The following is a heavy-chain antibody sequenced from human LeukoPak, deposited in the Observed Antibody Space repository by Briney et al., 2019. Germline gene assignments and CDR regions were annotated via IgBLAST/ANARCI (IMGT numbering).Heavy chain of an antibody. D-gene: IGHD6-13*01. CDR1: GYTFTGYY. V-gene: IGHV1-2*02. J-gene: IGHJ4*02. CDR3: ARIVQSNRVFPY. Sequence: ASVNVSCKTSGYTFTGYYMHWVRQAPGQGLEWMGWINPNSGGANYAQKFQGRVTMTSDTSISTAYMELSRLRSDDTAVYYCARIVQSNRVFPYWGRGTQVTVSS. CDR2: INPNSGGA.